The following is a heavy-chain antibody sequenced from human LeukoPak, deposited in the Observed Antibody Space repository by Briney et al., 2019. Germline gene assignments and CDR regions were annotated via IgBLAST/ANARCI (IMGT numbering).Heavy chain of an antibody. Sequence: SETLSLTCAVYGGSFSGYYWSWIRQPPGKGLEWIGEINHRGSTNYNPSLKSRVTVSLDTSKNQFSLKLSSVTAADTAVYYCARDGGYGDYGGIDYWGQGTLVTVSS. CDR1: GGSFSGYY. J-gene: IGHJ4*02. CDR3: ARDGGYGDYGGIDY. V-gene: IGHV4-34*01. CDR2: INHRGST. D-gene: IGHD4-17*01.